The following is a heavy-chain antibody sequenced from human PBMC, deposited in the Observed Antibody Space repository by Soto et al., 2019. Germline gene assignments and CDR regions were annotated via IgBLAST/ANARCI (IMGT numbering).Heavy chain of an antibody. V-gene: IGHV3-74*01. CDR2: INRDANDI. J-gene: IGHJ5*01. CDR3: AREVPRNWFDS. Sequence: EVQLVESGGGLVQPGGSLRLSCEASRGAFGDYWMHWVRQAPGKGLVWVSRINRDANDIIYADSVKGRITASRDNAKKMVFLQVNSLRVGAAAVYYCAREVPRNWFDSWGQGTLVTVSS. D-gene: IGHD3-10*01. CDR1: RGAFGDYW.